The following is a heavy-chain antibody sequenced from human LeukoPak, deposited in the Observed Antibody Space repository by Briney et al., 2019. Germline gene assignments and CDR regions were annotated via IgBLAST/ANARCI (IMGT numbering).Heavy chain of an antibody. CDR1: GGSISSYY. CDR2: IYYSGST. Sequence: RTSETLSLTCTVSGGSISSYYWSWIRQPPGKGLEWIGYIYYSGSTNYNPSLKSRVTISVDTSKNQFSLKLSSVTAADTAVYYCARAGGYSSSWYVGYFDYWGQGTLVTVSS. D-gene: IGHD6-13*01. V-gene: IGHV4-59*01. CDR3: ARAGGYSSSWYVGYFDY. J-gene: IGHJ4*02.